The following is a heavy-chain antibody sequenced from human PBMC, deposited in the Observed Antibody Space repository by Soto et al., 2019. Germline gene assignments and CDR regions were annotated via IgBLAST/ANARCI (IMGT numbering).Heavy chain of an antibody. Sequence: QVQLVESGGGVVQPGRSLRLSCAASGFTFSSYAMHWVRQAPCKGLEWVAVISYDGSNKYYADSVKGRFTISRDNSKNTLYLQMNSLRAEDTAVYYCARETYYDFWSGPYYGMDVLGQGTTVTVSS. CDR1: GFTFSSYA. D-gene: IGHD3-3*01. CDR2: ISYDGSNK. V-gene: IGHV3-30-3*01. J-gene: IGHJ6*02. CDR3: ARETYYDFWSGPYYGMDV.